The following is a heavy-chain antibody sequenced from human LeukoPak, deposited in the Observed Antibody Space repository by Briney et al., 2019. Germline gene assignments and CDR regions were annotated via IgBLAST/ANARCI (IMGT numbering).Heavy chain of an antibody. CDR2: IYHSGST. V-gene: IGHV4-38-2*02. CDR1: GYSISSGYY. Sequence: SETLSLTCTVSGYSISSGYYWGWIRQPPGKGLEWIGSIYHSGSTYYNPSLKGRVTISLDTSKNQFSLKLSSVTAADTAVYYCARAERSLGAGIWGQGTMVTVAS. J-gene: IGHJ3*02. D-gene: IGHD3-10*01. CDR3: ARAERSLGAGI.